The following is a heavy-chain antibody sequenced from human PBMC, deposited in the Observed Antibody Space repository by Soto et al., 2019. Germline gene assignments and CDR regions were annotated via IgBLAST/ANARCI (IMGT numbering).Heavy chain of an antibody. CDR3: AGGSSKSWFDP. D-gene: IGHD6-6*01. CDR2: IYYSGST. V-gene: IGHV4-31*03. J-gene: IGHJ5*02. CDR1: GGSISSGGYY. Sequence: QVQLQESGPGLVKPSQTLSLTCTVSGGSISSGGYYWSWIRQHPGKGLEWIGYIYYSGSTYYNPSLKSRVTISLDTSKNQFSLKLSSMTAVDTAVYYCAGGSSKSWFDPWGQGTLVTVSS.